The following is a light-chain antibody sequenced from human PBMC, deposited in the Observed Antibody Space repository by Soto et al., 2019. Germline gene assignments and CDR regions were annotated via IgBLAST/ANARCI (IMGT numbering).Light chain of an antibody. V-gene: IGKV3-11*01. J-gene: IGKJ1*01. CDR2: DAS. Sequence: EIVLTQSPATLSLSPGERATLSCRASQSVRSYLAWYQQRPGQAPRLLIYDASNRVAGIPARFSGSGSGTDFTLTISSLEPEDSGTYYCQQSSITPRSFGQGTKVEI. CDR1: QSVRSY. CDR3: QQSSITPRS.